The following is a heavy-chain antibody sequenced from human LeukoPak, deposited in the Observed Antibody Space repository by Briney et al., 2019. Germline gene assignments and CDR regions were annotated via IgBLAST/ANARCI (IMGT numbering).Heavy chain of an antibody. CDR2: ISSNGGRT. V-gene: IGHV3-64*01. CDR1: GFTFSSYG. Sequence: GGSLRLSCVVSGFTFSSYGMHWVRQAPGKGLEYVSAISSNGGRTYYANSVKGRFTISRDNSRNTLYLQMGSLRAEDMAVYYCATYYYDSGGFHFHHWGQGTLVTVSS. D-gene: IGHD3-22*01. J-gene: IGHJ1*01. CDR3: ATYYYDSGGFHFHH.